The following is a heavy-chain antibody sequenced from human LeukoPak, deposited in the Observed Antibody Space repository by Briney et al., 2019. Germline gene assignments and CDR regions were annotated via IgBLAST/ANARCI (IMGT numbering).Heavy chain of an antibody. CDR2: AYYSGHT. V-gene: IGHV4-59*08. D-gene: IGHD2-15*01. J-gene: IGHJ4*02. CDR1: GGSISDNY. CDR3: ARHPFATPFDY. Sequence: TSETLSLTCTVSGGSISDNYWSWIRQPPGKGLEWIGYAYYSGHTNYNSSLKSRVTMSLDTSKSQFSLRLSSVTAADTAVYFCARHPFATPFDYWGPGTLVTVSS.